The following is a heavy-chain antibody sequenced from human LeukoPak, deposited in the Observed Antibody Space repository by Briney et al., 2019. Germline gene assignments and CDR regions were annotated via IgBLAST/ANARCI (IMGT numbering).Heavy chain of an antibody. CDR2: VYYSGST. CDR3: ARHRDTDYLDY. Sequence: PSETLSLTCTVSGGSISSYYWSWIRQPPGKGLEWIGYVYYSGSTNYNPSLKSRVTISVDTSKNQFSLKLSPVTAADTAVYYCARHRDTDYLDYWGQGTLVTVSS. CDR1: GGSISSYY. V-gene: IGHV4-59*08. J-gene: IGHJ4*02.